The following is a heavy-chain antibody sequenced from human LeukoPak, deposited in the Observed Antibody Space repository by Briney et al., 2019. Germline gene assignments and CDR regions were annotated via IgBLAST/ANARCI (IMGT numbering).Heavy chain of an antibody. Sequence: GASVKVSCKAFGYTFTSNYMHWVRQAPGQGPEWMGVISPSGGSTTYAQKFQGRATLTRDMSTSTDYLELSSLRSEDTAVYYCARDLNNLGPYYYDSSGYYLPVVRNDAFDIWGQGTMVTVSS. D-gene: IGHD3-22*01. CDR3: ARDLNNLGPYYYDSSGYYLPVVRNDAFDI. CDR2: ISPSGGST. V-gene: IGHV1-46*01. J-gene: IGHJ3*02. CDR1: GYTFTSNY.